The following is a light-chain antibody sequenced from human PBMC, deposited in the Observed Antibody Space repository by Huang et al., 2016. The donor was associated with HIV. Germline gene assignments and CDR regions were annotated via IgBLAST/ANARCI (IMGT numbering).Light chain of an antibody. CDR2: GAS. V-gene: IGKV3-15*01. CDR1: QSVTS. CDR3: QQYNNWPSIT. J-gene: IGKJ5*01. Sequence: EIVMTQSPATLSVSPGERATLSCRASQSVTSLAWYQQKPGQTPRLLIYGASTRATCIPARFSGSGSGTDFTLTISSLQSEDFAVYYCQQYNNWPSITFGQGTRLEMK.